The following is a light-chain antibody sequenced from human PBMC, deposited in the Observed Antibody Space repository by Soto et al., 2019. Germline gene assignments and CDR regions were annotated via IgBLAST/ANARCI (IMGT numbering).Light chain of an antibody. CDR1: YSDIGAFDS. V-gene: IGLV2-14*01. CDR3: SSYTSSSPYV. CDR2: GVN. Sequence: QSALTQPASVSGSPGQSITVSCTGTYSDIGAFDSVSWYQHHPGRAPKLLIFGVNRRPSGISYRFSASKSGNTASLTISGLQAEDEADYYCSSYTSSSPYVFXTGTKLTVL. J-gene: IGLJ1*01.